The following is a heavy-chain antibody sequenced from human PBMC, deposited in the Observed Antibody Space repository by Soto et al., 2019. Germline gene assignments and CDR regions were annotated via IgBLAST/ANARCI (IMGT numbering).Heavy chain of an antibody. D-gene: IGHD6-19*01. J-gene: IGHJ6*02. CDR2: INPSGGST. CDR1: GYTFTSYY. V-gene: IGHV1-46*01. Sequence: ASVKVSCKASGYTFTSYYMHWVRQAPGQGLEWMGIINPSGGSTSYAQKFQGRVTMTRDTSTSTVYMELSSLRSEDTAVYYCATSIAVAGNYYYYGMDFWGQGTTVTVSS. CDR3: ATSIAVAGNYYYYGMDF.